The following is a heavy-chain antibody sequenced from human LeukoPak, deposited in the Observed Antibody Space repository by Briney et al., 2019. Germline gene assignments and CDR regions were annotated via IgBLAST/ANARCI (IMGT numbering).Heavy chain of an antibody. D-gene: IGHD4-17*01. CDR2: ISWNSGSI. Sequence: GGSLRLSCAASGITFDDYAMHWVRQAPGKGLEWVPGISWNSGSIGYADSVKGRFTISRDNAKNSLYLQMNSLRAEDTALYYCATSQGVTTDFDYWGQGTLVTVSS. J-gene: IGHJ4*02. CDR1: GITFDDYA. V-gene: IGHV3-9*01. CDR3: ATSQGVTTDFDY.